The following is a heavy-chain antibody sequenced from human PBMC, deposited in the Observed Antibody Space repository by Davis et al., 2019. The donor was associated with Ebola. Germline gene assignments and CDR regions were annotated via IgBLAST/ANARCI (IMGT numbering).Heavy chain of an antibody. CDR2: IIPVFGIP. Sequence: SVKVSCKASGGTFSSYAISWVRQAPGQGLDWMGGIIPVFGIPNYAQKFQGRVTLTADESTSTAYMELSSLRSEDTAVYYCARDRYSDGSGYFFEQSHWGQGTLVTVSS. D-gene: IGHD3-22*01. CDR1: GGTFSSYA. J-gene: IGHJ4*02. V-gene: IGHV1-69*13. CDR3: ARDRYSDGSGYFFEQSH.